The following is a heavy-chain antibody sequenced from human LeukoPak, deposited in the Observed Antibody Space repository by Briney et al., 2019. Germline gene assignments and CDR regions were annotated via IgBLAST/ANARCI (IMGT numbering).Heavy chain of an antibody. Sequence: GGSLRLSCAAFGFSFSSFGMNWVRQAPGKGLEWVSSISSGSSDIYSADSLKGRFTISRDNGKNSLYLQMNSLRPEDTAVYYCARNLETTYQGFWSGSPHYFDYWGQGALVTVSS. CDR3: ARNLETTYQGFWSGSPHYFDY. CDR1: GFSFSSFG. V-gene: IGHV3-21*01. CDR2: ISSGSSDI. D-gene: IGHD3-3*01. J-gene: IGHJ4*02.